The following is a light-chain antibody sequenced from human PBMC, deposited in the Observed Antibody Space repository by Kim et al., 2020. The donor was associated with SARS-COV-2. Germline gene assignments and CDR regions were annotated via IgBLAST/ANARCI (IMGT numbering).Light chain of an antibody. CDR1: QSISSW. V-gene: IGKV1-5*03. CDR3: QQYNSNPLT. CDR2: EAS. J-gene: IGKJ1*01. Sequence: DTELTQSPSTLSASVGDRVTISCRASQSISSWLAWYQQKPGKVPNLLIFEASSIVSGVPSRFSGSGSGTEFTLTISSLQPDDFATYYCQQYNSNPLTFGRGTKVDIK.